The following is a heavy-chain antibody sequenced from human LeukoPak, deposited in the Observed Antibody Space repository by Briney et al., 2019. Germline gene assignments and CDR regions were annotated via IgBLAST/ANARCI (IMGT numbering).Heavy chain of an antibody. CDR1: GYTFTGYY. CDR3: ARERRSVVPAATRYFDL. CDR2: INPNSGGT. Sequence: ASVRVSCKDSGYTFTGYYMHWVRQAPGQGLEWMGWINPNSGGTNYAQKFQGRVTMTRDTSISTAYMELSRLRSDDTAVYYCARERRSVVPAATRYFDLWGRGTLVTVSS. J-gene: IGHJ2*01. V-gene: IGHV1-2*02. D-gene: IGHD2-2*01.